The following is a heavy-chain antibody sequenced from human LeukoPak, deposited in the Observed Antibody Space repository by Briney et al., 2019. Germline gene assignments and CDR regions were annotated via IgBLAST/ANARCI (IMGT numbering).Heavy chain of an antibody. CDR1: GYTFTSYD. Sequence: GASVKVSCKASGYTFTSYDINWVRQATGQGFEWMGWMNPNSGNTGYAQKFQGRVTVTRNTSISTAYMELSSLRSEDTAVYYCARGPGEDYGDYDYWGQGTLVTVSS. CDR3: ARGPGEDYGDYDY. CDR2: MNPNSGNT. V-gene: IGHV1-8*01. J-gene: IGHJ4*02. D-gene: IGHD4-17*01.